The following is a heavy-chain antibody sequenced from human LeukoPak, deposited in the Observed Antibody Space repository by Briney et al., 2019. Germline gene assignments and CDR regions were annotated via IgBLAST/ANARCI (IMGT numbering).Heavy chain of an antibody. CDR1: GLTFSSYG. CDR3: AKPGYCSGGSCRYHFDY. D-gene: IGHD2-15*01. J-gene: IGHJ4*02. V-gene: IGHV3-30*02. Sequence: GGSLRLSCAASGLTFSSYGMHWVRQAPGKGLEWVAFIRYDGSNKYYADSVKGRFTISRDNSKNTLYLQMNSLRAEDTAVYYCAKPGYCSGGSCRYHFDYWGQGTLVTVSS. CDR2: IRYDGSNK.